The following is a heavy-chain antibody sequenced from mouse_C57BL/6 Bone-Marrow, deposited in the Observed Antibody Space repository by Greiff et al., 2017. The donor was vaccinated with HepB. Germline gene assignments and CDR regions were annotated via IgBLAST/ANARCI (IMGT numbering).Heavy chain of an antibody. D-gene: IGHD3-2*02. Sequence: EVQLVESGAELVRPGASVKLSCTASGFNIKDDYMHWVKQRPEQGLEWIGWIDPENGDTEYASKFQGKATITADTSSNTAYLQLSSLTSEDTAVYYCTTWRQLRLRYAMDYWGQGTSVTVSS. J-gene: IGHJ4*01. CDR2: IDPENGDT. CDR3: TTWRQLRLRYAMDY. CDR1: GFNIKDDY. V-gene: IGHV14-4*01.